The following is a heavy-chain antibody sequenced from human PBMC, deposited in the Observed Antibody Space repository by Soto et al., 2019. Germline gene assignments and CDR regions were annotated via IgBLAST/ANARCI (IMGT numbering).Heavy chain of an antibody. CDR1: GFTFSSYG. D-gene: IGHD3-10*01. V-gene: IGHV3-30*18. J-gene: IGHJ6*02. CDR3: AKDLWWGFGEIGRNGMDV. CDR2: ISYDGSNK. Sequence: QVQLVESGGGVVQPGRSLRLSCAASGFTFSSYGMHWVRQAPGKGLEWVAVISYDGSNKYYADSVKGRFTISRDDSKNTLYLQMNSLRAEDTAVYYCAKDLWWGFGEIGRNGMDVWGQGTTVTVSS.